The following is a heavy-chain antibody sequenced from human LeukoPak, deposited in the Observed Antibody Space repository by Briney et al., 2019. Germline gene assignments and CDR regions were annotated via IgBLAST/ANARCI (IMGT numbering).Heavy chain of an antibody. J-gene: IGHJ6*03. Sequence: SETLSLTCNVSGDSISGSSFYWSWIRQPPGKGLEWIGYIYTSGGTNYNPSLKSRVTISVDTSKNQFSLKLSSVTAADTAVYYCARHWTGAGYYYYIDVWGKGTTVTVSS. D-gene: IGHD3/OR15-3a*01. CDR1: GDSISGSSFY. CDR2: IYTSGGT. V-gene: IGHV4-4*09. CDR3: ARHWTGAGYYYYIDV.